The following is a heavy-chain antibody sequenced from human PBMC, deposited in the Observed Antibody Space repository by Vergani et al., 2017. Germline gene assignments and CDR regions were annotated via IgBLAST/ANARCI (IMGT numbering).Heavy chain of an antibody. CDR2: IIPIFGTA. Sequence: QVQLVQSGAEVKKPGSSVKVSCKASGGTFSSYAISWVRQAPGQGLEWMGGIIPIFGTANYAQKFQGRVTITADESTSTAYMELSSLRSEDTAVYYCARAKLGYCIGGSCYGMDVWGQGTTVTVSS. CDR1: GGTFSSYA. J-gene: IGHJ6*02. CDR3: ARAKLGYCIGGSCYGMDV. V-gene: IGHV1-69*01. D-gene: IGHD2-15*01.